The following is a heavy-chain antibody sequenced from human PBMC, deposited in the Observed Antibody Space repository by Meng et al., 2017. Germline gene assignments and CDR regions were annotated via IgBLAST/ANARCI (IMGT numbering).Heavy chain of an antibody. CDR1: GGSFNGYY. CDR2: INHSGST. V-gene: IGHV4-34*01. D-gene: IGHD6-19*01. J-gene: IGHJ4*02. CDR3: ARGFYSSGWNTFDY. Sequence: VQLQQWGAGLLRPSETLSLTCGVYGGSFNGYYWTWTRQPPGKGLEWVGDINHSGSTNYYPSLKSRVTISLDTSKNQFSLKLRSVTAADTAVYFCARGFYSSGWNTFDYWGQGTLVTVSS.